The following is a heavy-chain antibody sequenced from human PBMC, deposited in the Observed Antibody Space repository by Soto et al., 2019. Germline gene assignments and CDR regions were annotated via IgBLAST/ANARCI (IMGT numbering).Heavy chain of an antibody. CDR1: GFSLSTSEVG. Sequence: QITLKESGPTLVKPTQPLTLTCTFSGFSLSTSEVGVGWIRQPPGKALEWLALNYWNDDKYYSPSLKSRLTITKDTTKNQVVLTMTNMDPVDTATYYCARRPETAATFDNCGQGTLVTVSS. J-gene: IGHJ4*02. D-gene: IGHD6-13*01. CDR3: ARRPETAATFDN. V-gene: IGHV2-5*01. CDR2: NYWNDDK.